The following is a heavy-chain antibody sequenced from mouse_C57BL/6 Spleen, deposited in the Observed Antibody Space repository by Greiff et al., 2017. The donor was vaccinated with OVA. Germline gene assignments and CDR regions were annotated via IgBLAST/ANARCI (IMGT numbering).Heavy chain of an antibody. V-gene: IGHV1-39*01. J-gene: IGHJ3*01. CDR3: ARGGYGSSSWFAY. CDR2: INPNYGTT. CDR1: GYSFTDYN. Sequence: VQLQRSGPELVKPGASVKISCKASGYSFTDYNMNWVKQSTGKSLEWIGVINPNYGTTSYNQKFKGKATLTVDQSSSTAYMQLNSLTSEDSAVYYCARGGYGSSSWFAYWGQGTLVTVSA. D-gene: IGHD1-1*01.